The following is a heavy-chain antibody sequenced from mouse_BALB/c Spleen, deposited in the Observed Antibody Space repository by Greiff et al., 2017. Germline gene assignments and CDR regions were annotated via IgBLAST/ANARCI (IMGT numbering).Heavy chain of an antibody. Sequence: EVKVVESGGGLVKPGGSLKLSCAASGFTFSSYTMSWVRQTPEQRLEWVATISSGGSYTYYPDSVKGRFTISRDNAKNTLYLQMSSLKSEDTAMYYCTRDGYDGFAYWGQGTLVTVSA. J-gene: IGHJ3*01. CDR3: TRDGYDGFAY. D-gene: IGHD2-14*01. CDR2: ISSGGSYT. CDR1: GFTFSSYT. V-gene: IGHV5-6-4*01.